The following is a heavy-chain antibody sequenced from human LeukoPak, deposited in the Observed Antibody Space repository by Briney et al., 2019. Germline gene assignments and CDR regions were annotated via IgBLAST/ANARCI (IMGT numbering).Heavy chain of an antibody. CDR2: IIPIFGTA. CDR1: GGTFSSYA. J-gene: IGHJ5*02. CDR3: ARRIGYSGYDLNYWFDP. V-gene: IGHV1-69*13. D-gene: IGHD5-12*01. Sequence: ASVKVSCKASGGTFSSYAISWVRQAPGQGLEWMGGIIPIFGTANYAQKLQGRVTITADESTSTAYMELSSLRSEDTAVYYCARRIGYSGYDLNYWFDPWGQGTLVTVSS.